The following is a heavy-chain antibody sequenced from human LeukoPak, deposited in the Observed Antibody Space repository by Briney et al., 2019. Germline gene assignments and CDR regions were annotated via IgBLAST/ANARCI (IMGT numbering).Heavy chain of an antibody. D-gene: IGHD6-6*01. CDR2: INHSGST. J-gene: IGHJ4*02. CDR1: GGSFSGYY. V-gene: IGHV4-34*01. CDR3: ARGRIAACPKNRLYFDY. Sequence: SETLSLTCAVYGGSFSGYYWSWIRQPPGKGLEWIGEINHSGSTNYNPSLKSRVTISVDTSKNQFSLKLSSVTAADTAVYYCARGRIAACPKNRLYFDYWGQGTLATVSS.